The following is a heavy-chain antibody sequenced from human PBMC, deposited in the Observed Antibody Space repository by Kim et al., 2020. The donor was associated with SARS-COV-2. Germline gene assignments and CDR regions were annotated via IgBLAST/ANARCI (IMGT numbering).Heavy chain of an antibody. D-gene: IGHD6-13*01. CDR3: ARGRRPGLAAGTRGSNWFDP. V-gene: IGHV4-39*01. J-gene: IGHJ5*02. Sequence: RVTISVDTSKNQFSLKLSSVTAADTAVYYCARGRRPGLAAGTRGSNWFDPWGQGTLVTVSS.